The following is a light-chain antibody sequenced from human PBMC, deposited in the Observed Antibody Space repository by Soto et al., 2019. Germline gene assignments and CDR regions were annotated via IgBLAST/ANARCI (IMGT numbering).Light chain of an antibody. CDR1: QSVSSR. J-gene: IGKJ1*01. CDR3: HQRQSWPRT. Sequence: EIVLTQSPGTLSLSPGERATLSCRASQSVSSRLAWYQQKPGQAPRLLISGASSRATGIPDRFSASGSGTDFTLTISDVQPEDFALYYCHQRQSWPRTFGQGTKVDIK. V-gene: IGKV3-11*01. CDR2: GAS.